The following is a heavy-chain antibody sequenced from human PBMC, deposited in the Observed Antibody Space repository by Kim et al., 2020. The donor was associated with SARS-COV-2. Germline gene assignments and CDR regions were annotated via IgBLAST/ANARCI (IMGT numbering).Heavy chain of an antibody. Sequence: SETLSLTCAVYCGSFSDYYWSWTRQPPGKGLEWIGEVHPSGSTHYNPSLRSRVAISVDTSKNQFSLKLSSVTTADTAGYYCAGGRDTSKTGFWGQGTLVT. CDR1: CGSFSDYY. CDR3: AGGRDTSKTGF. V-gene: IGHV4-34*01. CDR2: VHPSGST. J-gene: IGHJ4*02. D-gene: IGHD5-18*01.